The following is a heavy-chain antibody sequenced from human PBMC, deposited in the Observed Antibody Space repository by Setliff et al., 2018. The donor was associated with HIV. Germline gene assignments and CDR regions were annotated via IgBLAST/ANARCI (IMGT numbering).Heavy chain of an antibody. V-gene: IGHV3-66*02. D-gene: IGHD3-10*01. CDR3: ARVRLYNNALDY. CDR1: GFTVSTHY. CDR2: IYSGGST. Sequence: GGSLRLSCAASGFTVSTHYMSWVRQAPGEGLEWVSTIYSGGSTYHADSVKGRFTLSRDTSKNTLFLQMNSLRPEDTAVYYCARVRLYNNALDYWGQGTLVTVSS. J-gene: IGHJ4*02.